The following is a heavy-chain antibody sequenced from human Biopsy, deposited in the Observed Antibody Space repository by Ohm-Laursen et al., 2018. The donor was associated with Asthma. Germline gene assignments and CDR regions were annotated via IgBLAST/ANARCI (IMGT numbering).Heavy chain of an antibody. D-gene: IGHD6-19*01. CDR2: ISYDGSSI. CDR1: RFTYE. J-gene: IGHJ4*02. V-gene: IGHV3-30-3*01. CDR3: AGEGVAGTHIED. Sequence: SLRLSCAASRFTYEMHWVRQAPGKGLGWVAVISYDGSSIYYADSVKGRFTISRDNSKNTLSLQMNSLTAEDTAVYYCAGEGVAGTHIEDWGQGTLVTVSS.